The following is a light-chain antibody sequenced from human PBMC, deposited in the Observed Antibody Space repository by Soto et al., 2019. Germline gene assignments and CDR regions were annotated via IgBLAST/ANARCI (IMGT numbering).Light chain of an antibody. J-gene: IGKJ2*01. Sequence: DIQMTQSPSTLSASVGDRVTITCRASQSISSWLAWYQQKPGKAPTLLIYGASSLESGVPSRFSGSGSVTEFTLTIDSLQPDDFATYHCQQYSSSSPTFGQGTKLEI. CDR1: QSISSW. CDR3: QQYSSSSPT. V-gene: IGKV1-5*01. CDR2: GAS.